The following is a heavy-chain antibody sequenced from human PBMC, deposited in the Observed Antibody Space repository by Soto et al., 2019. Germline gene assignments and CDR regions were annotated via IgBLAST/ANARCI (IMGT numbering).Heavy chain of an antibody. CDR3: ARRWGRTFDY. V-gene: IGHV4-59*08. CDR1: GGSISRYY. CDR2: IYYSGST. Sequence: PSETLSLTCTVSGGSISRYYWSWIRQSPGKGLEWIGYIYYSGSTNYNPSLKSRVTISVDTSKNQFSLKLSSVTAADTAVYYCARRWGRTFDYWGQGTLVTVSS. D-gene: IGHD7-27*01. J-gene: IGHJ4*02.